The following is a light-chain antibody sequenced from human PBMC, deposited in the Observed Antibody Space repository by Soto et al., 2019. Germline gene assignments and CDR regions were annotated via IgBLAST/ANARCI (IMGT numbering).Light chain of an antibody. Sequence: DVEMTQSPSTLSGSVGDRVTITCRASQTISSWLAWYQQKPGKAPKLLIYKASTLKSGVPSRFSGSGSGTDYTLTISSLQPEDFATYYCQQSYRTPPFGLGTRPEI. CDR1: QTISSW. CDR2: KAS. V-gene: IGKV1-5*03. J-gene: IGKJ5*01. CDR3: QQSYRTPP.